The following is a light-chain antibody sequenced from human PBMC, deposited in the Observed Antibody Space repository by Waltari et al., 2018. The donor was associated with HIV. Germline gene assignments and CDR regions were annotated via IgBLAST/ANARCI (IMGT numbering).Light chain of an antibody. CDR3: LLSYGGPRV. CDR1: TGAVPSGHS. CDR2: DTS. V-gene: IGLV7-46*01. Sequence: QAVVTQEPSLTVSPGGTVTLTCGSSTGAVPSGHSPYWFQQSPGQAPRTLIHDTSNKHSWTPARFSGSLLGGKAALTLSGAQPEDEAEYYCLLSYGGPRVFGGGTKLTVL. J-gene: IGLJ2*01.